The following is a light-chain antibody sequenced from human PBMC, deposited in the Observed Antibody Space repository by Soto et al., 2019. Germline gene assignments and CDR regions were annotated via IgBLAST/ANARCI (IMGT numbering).Light chain of an antibody. CDR2: GAS. Sequence: EIVLTQSPGTLSLSPGERATLSCRASQSVSSSYLAWYQQKPGQAPRLLIYGASSTATGIPDRFSGSGSGTDFTLIISRLEPEEFAVYYCQQYSSSPGLTFGGGTKLEIK. CDR3: QQYSSSPGLT. CDR1: QSVSSSY. V-gene: IGKV3-20*01. J-gene: IGKJ4*01.